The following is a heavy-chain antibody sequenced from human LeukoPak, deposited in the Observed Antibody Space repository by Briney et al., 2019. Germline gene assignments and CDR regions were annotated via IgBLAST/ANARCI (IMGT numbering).Heavy chain of an antibody. CDR2: IRNKPNSYIT. Sequence: GGSLRLSCAASGFIFSIQYMDWVRQAPGKGLEWVGRIRNKPNSYITEYAASVKGRFTISRDDSKNSLYLEMNSLTTEDTAVYFCARVTGFRISTSCREYEHGSYYYYMDVWGKGTTVTVSS. V-gene: IGHV3-72*01. D-gene: IGHD2-2*01. CDR3: ARVTGFRISTSCREYEHGSYYYYMDV. CDR1: GFIFSIQY. J-gene: IGHJ6*03.